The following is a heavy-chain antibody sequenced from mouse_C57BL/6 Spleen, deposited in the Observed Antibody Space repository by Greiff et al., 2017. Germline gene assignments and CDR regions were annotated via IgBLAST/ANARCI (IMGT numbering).Heavy chain of an antibody. J-gene: IGHJ4*01. CDR3: VKADGYSYAMDY. CDR1: GFTFTDYY. Sequence: EVKVVESGGGLVQPGASLRLSCAASGFTFTDYYMSWVRQPPGKAPEWLALIRNKDNGYTTEYTASVKGRFTISRDNSQNILYLHMNTLRAEESATYYCVKADGYSYAMDYWGQGTSVTVSS. V-gene: IGHV7-4*01. CDR2: IRNKDNGYTT. D-gene: IGHD2-3*01.